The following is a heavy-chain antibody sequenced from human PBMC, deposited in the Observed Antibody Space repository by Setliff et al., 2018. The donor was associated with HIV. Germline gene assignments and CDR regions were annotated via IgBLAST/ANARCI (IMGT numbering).Heavy chain of an antibody. D-gene: IGHD2-2*01. Sequence: GASVKVSCKASGYSFTNYYIHWVRQAPGQGLEWMGKINPSGGSTSYAQKFQGRVTMTRDTSTSTVYMELSSLRSEDTAVYYCARDVVASYYYYMDVWGKGTTVTVSS. J-gene: IGHJ6*03. V-gene: IGHV1-46*01. CDR1: GYSFTNYY. CDR3: ARDVVASYYYYMDV. CDR2: INPSGGST.